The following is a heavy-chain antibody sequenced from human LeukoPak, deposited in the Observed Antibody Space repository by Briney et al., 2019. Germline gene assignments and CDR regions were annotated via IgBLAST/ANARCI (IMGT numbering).Heavy chain of an antibody. V-gene: IGHV1-46*01. D-gene: IGHD3-22*01. J-gene: IGHJ4*02. CDR2: INPSGGST. CDR1: GYTFTSYY. Sequence: GASVKVSCKASGYTFTSYYMHWVRQAPGQGLEWMGIINPSGGSTSYAQNFQDRVTLTADKSTNTAYMELTSLTSDDTAVYYCATTNDGGGYQWGDFFDFWGQGTLVTVSS. CDR3: ATTNDGGGYQWGDFFDF.